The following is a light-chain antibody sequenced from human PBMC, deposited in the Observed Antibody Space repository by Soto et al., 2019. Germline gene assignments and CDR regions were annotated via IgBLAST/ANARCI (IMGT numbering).Light chain of an antibody. J-gene: IGKJ4*01. Sequence: DIQMTQSPSSLSASVGDRVTITCRASQGISIYLAWYQQRPGKVPKLLIYDASTLQSGVPSRFSGSGSGTDFTLTISSLHPEDIATYYCQKYNSAPALTFGGGTKVE. V-gene: IGKV1-27*01. CDR2: DAS. CDR3: QKYNSAPALT. CDR1: QGISIY.